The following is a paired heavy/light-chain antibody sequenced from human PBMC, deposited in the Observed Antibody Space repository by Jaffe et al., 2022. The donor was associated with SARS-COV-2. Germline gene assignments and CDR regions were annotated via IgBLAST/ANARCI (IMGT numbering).Heavy chain of an antibody. Sequence: EVQLAESGGDLVQPGGSLRLSCIASGLTFSNNWMQWVRQAPGKGLEWVANIGQDGSQKNYVDSVKGRFTISRDNAKNSLFLQMNSLRGEDTAVYYCAAGSGWIIDDWGQGTRVTVSS. CDR1: GLTFSNNW. D-gene: IGHD6-19*01. CDR2: IGQDGSQK. V-gene: IGHV3-7*03. J-gene: IGHJ4*02. CDR3: AAGSGWIIDD.
Light chain of an antibody. CDR3: QQYWSAPLT. CDR1: QNILKSSSNQNY. CDR2: WAS. J-gene: IGKJ4*01. V-gene: IGKV4-1*01. Sequence: DIVMTQSPDSLAVSLGERATINCESSQNILKSSSNQNYLAWFQHKPGQPPKLLISWASTRASGVPDRFRGSGSGTHFTLTIASLQAEDVAVYYCQQYWSAPLTFGGGTKVEIK.